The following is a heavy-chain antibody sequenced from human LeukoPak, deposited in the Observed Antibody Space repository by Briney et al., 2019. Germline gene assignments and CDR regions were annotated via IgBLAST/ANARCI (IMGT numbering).Heavy chain of an antibody. V-gene: IGHV4-34*01. CDR1: GGSFSGHY. CDR3: ARGHSSSWYLYYYYYMDV. D-gene: IGHD6-13*01. J-gene: IGHJ6*03. CDR2: INHSGST. Sequence: SETLSLTCAVYGGSFSGHYWSWIRQPPGKGLEWIGEINHSGSTNYNPSLKSRVTISVDTSKNQFSLKLSSVTAADTAVYYCARGHSSSWYLYYYYYMDVWGKGTTVTVSS.